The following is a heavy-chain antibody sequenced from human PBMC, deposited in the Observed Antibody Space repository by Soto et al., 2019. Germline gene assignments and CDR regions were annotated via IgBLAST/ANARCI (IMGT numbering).Heavy chain of an antibody. CDR1: GYRFTTYG. CDR3: ARVRFGDPFDF. J-gene: IGHJ4*02. D-gene: IGHD3-16*01. Sequence: ASVKVSCKVSGYRFTTYGINWVRRAPGQGLEWVGWFNPDNQNTNYAQKFQDRVSLTTDSSTNTAYMELRDLRSDDTAVYYCARVRFGDPFDFWGQGSLVTVYS. CDR2: FNPDNQNT. V-gene: IGHV1-18*01.